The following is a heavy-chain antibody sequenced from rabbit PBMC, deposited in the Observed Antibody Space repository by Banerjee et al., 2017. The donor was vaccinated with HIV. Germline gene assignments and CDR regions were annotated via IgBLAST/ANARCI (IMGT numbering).Heavy chain of an antibody. J-gene: IGHJ4*01. Sequence: QSLEKSGGDLVKPGASLTLTCKASGFSFSSGYDMCWVRQAPGKGLEWIGCIDAGGGNTYYASWAKGRFTISKSSSTTVTLQMTSLTAADTATYFCARSSGYYGYFNLRGQGTLVTVS. CDR1: GFSFSSGYD. D-gene: IGHD1-1*01. CDR2: IDAGGGNT. V-gene: IGHV1S40*01. CDR3: ARSSGYYGYFNL.